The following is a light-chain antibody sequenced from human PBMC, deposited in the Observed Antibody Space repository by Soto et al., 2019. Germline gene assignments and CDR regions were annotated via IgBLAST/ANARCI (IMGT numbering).Light chain of an antibody. J-gene: IGLJ2*01. V-gene: IGLV2-14*03. Sequence: QSALTQPASVSGSPGQSITISCTGTSSDVGGYNYVSWYQQHPGKAPKLMIYDVSYRPSGVSNRVSGSKSGNTASLTISGLQAEDEADYYCSSYTTSSTLFGGGTKLTVL. CDR2: DVS. CDR1: SSDVGGYNY. CDR3: SSYTTSSTL.